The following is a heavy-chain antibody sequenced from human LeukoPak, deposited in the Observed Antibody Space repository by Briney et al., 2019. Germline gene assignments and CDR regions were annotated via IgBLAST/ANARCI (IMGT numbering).Heavy chain of an antibody. CDR1: GFTFSSYA. J-gene: IGHJ4*02. V-gene: IGHV3-23*01. CDR2: ISGSGGRT. Sequence: GGSLRLSCAASGFTFSSYALIWVRQAPGKGLEWVSSISGSGGRTYYADSVKGRFTISRDTSKNTLYLQMNSLRAEDTAVYYCARDPRPYYDILTGYSYYFDYWGQGTLVTVSS. CDR3: ARDPRPYYDILTGYSYYFDY. D-gene: IGHD3-9*01.